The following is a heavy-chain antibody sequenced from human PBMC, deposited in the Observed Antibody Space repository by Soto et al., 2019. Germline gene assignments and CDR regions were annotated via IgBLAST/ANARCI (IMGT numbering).Heavy chain of an antibody. Sequence: EVPLVESGGGLIQPGGSLRLSCAASGFTVSSNYMSWVRQAPGKGLEWVSVIYSGGSTYYADSVKGRFTISRDNSKNTLDLQMNSLSSEDTAVYYGAKATRDNWFAPGGQGTVVTVAS. V-gene: IGHV3-53*01. J-gene: IGHJ5*02. CDR1: GFTVSSNY. CDR2: IYSGGST. CDR3: AKATRDNWFAP.